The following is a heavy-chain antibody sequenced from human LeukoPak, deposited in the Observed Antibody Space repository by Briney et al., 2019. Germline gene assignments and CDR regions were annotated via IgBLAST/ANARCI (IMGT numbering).Heavy chain of an antibody. CDR3: AGDPSNTSGWYIYFDF. Sequence: ASVKVSCKTSGYSFTHYAISWVRQAPGQGLEWMGWISTYNGDTKYAQKLQGRFTMTSDTSTSTAYMVLRSLTSDDTAVYYCAGDPSNTSGWYIYFDFWGQGTLVTVSS. CDR1: GYSFTHYA. V-gene: IGHV1-18*01. J-gene: IGHJ4*02. CDR2: ISTYNGDT. D-gene: IGHD6-19*01.